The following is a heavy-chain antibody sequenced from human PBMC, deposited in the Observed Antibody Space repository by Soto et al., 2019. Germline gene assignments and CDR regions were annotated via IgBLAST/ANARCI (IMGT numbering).Heavy chain of an antibody. CDR3: ATAPYYSGYDWDFDY. Sequence: GASVKVSCKASGYTFTSYYMHWVRQAPGQGLEWMGIINPSGGSTSYAQKFQGRVTMTRDTSTSTVYMELSSLRSEDTAVYYCATAPYYSGYDWDFDYWGQGTLVTVSS. J-gene: IGHJ4*02. CDR1: GYTFTSYY. V-gene: IGHV1-46*01. CDR2: INPSGGST. D-gene: IGHD5-12*01.